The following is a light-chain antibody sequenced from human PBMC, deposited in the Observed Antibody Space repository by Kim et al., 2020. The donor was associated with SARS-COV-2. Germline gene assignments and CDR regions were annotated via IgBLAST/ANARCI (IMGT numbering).Light chain of an antibody. V-gene: IGLV1-47*01. CDR1: TSNIGNNY. J-gene: IGLJ2*01. CDR2: RNN. Sequence: QLVLTQPPSTSGTPGQRVTISCSGSTSNIGNNYVSWYQQLPGTAPKLLIYRNNQRPSGVPDRFSGSKSGTSASLAISGRRSEDEADYHCAAWEDSLSGPVFGGGTQLTVL. CDR3: AAWEDSLSGPV.